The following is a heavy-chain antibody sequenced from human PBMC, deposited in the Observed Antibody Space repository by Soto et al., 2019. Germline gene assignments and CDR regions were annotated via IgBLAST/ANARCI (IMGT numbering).Heavy chain of an antibody. CDR2: ISWNSGSI. J-gene: IGHJ4*02. Sequence: QPGGSLLIGCAACVFNFDDYAMHWVRQAPGKGLEWVLGISWNSGSIAYADSVKGRFTVSIDNAKNYLYLQMNSLRTEDTALYYCAKGYCSSTSCYIDYWGQGTLVTVS. V-gene: IGHV3-9*01. CDR3: AKGYCSSTSCYIDY. CDR1: VFNFDDYA. D-gene: IGHD2-2*01.